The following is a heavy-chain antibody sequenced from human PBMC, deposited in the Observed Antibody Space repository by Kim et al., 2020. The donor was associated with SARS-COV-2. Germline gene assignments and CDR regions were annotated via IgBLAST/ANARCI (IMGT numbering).Heavy chain of an antibody. CDR1: GGSISSYY. J-gene: IGHJ6*03. CDR2: IYYSGST. Sequence: SETLSLTCTVSGGSISSYYWSWIRQPPGKGLEWIGYIYYSGSTNYNPSLKSRVTISVDTSKNQFSLKLSSVTAADTAVYYCARDGRRSSSPYQPKNYYYYYMDVWGKGTTVTVSS. V-gene: IGHV4-59*01. D-gene: IGHD2-2*01. CDR3: ARDGRRSSSPYQPKNYYYYYMDV.